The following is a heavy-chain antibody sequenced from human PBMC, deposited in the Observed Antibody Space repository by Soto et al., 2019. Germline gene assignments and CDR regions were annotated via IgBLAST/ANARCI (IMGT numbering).Heavy chain of an antibody. CDR3: ARGSYSISSWFDP. J-gene: IGHJ5*02. Sequence: PSETLSLTCTVSGGSISNYYWSWIRQPAGKGLEWIGRIYTSGSTNYSPSLKSRVTMSVDTSKNQFSLKVNSVTAADTAVYYCARGSYSISSWFDPWGQGTLVTVSP. V-gene: IGHV4-4*07. CDR2: IYTSGST. CDR1: GGSISNYY. D-gene: IGHD6-6*01.